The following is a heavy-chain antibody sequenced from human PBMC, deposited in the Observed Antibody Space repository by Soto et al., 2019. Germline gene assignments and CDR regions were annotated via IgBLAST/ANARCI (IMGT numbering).Heavy chain of an antibody. Sequence: NPSETLSLTCAISGDSASSDSAAWNWIRQSPSRGLEWLGRTYYRSKWYNDYAVSVKSRITINPDTSKNQFSLQLNSVTPEDTAVYYCARERYGDYGRGGYDIWGQGTMVTVSS. V-gene: IGHV6-1*01. CDR2: TYYRSKWYN. J-gene: IGHJ3*02. D-gene: IGHD4-17*01. CDR3: ARERYGDYGRGGYDI. CDR1: GDSASSDSAA.